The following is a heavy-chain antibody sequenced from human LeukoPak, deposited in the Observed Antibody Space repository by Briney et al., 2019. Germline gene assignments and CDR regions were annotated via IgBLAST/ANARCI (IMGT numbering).Heavy chain of an antibody. CDR3: ARDLYGDYAFDY. Sequence: GGSLRLSCAATGFTFSTYSMNWVRQAPGKGLEWASSITSSGYIYYADSVKGRFTISRDNAKNSLYLQMNSLRAEDTAVYFCARDLYGDYAFDYWGQGTLVTVSS. CDR1: GFTFSTYS. V-gene: IGHV3-21*06. J-gene: IGHJ4*02. D-gene: IGHD4-17*01. CDR2: ITSSGYI.